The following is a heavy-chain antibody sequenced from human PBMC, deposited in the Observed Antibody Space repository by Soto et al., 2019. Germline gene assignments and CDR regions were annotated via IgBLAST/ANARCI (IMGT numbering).Heavy chain of an antibody. CDR1: GFTFSSYG. CDR2: IWCDGSNK. D-gene: IGHD6-19*01. CDR3: AGECEEYSRGSLGMDV. J-gene: IGHJ6*02. V-gene: IGHV3-33*01. Sequence: QVQLVESGGGVVQPGRSLRLSCAASGFTFSSYGMHWVRQAPGKGLEWVAVIWCDGSNKYYADSVKGRFTISRDNSKNTLYLQMNSLRAEDTAVYYCAGECEEYSRGSLGMDVWGHGATVTVSS.